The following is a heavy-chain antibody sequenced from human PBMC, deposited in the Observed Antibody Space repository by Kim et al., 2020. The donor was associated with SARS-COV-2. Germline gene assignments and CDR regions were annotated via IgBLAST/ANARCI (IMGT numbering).Heavy chain of an antibody. D-gene: IGHD3-9*01. CDR2: IDPSDSYT. CDR1: GYSFTSYW. J-gene: IGHJ6*02. V-gene: IGHV5-10-1*01. Sequence: GESLQISCKGSGYSFTSYWISWVRQMPGKGLEWMGRIDPSDSYTNYSPSFQGHVTISADKSISTAYLQWSSLKASDTAMYYCARRRRPIRNYYYGMDVWGQGTTVTVSS. CDR3: ARRRRPIRNYYYGMDV.